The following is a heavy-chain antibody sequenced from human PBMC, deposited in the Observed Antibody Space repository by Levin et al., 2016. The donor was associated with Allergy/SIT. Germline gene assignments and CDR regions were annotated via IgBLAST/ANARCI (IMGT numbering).Heavy chain of an antibody. Sequence: SETLSLTCTVSGGSVNSGAYYWNWIRQSPGKGLEWIGHIHESGYTNYNPSLKSRVTISLDTSKNLFSLKLTSVTAADTAMYFCARQGGGEVYCGDDCYPNTFDSWGQGTLLTVAS. D-gene: IGHD2-21*02. CDR1: GGSVNSGAYY. CDR2: IHESGYT. CDR3: ARQGGGEVYCGDDCYPNTFDS. J-gene: IGHJ4*02. V-gene: IGHV4-61*03.